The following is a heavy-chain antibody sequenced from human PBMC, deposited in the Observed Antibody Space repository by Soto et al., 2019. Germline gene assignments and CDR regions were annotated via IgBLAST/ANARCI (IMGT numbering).Heavy chain of an antibody. CDR2: ISYDGTNK. CDR3: AQDLHVSQYCSSNSCYSTSMDV. D-gene: IGHD2-2*01. CDR1: GFTFSSYG. V-gene: IGHV3-30*18. Sequence: QVQLVESGGGVVQPGRSLRLSCAASGFTFSSYGMHWVRQAPGKGLDWVAVISYDGTNKYHADSVKGRFTISRDNSKNALYLQMNSLRAEDTAVYYCAQDLHVSQYCSSNSCYSTSMDVWGQGPTVTVSS. J-gene: IGHJ6*02.